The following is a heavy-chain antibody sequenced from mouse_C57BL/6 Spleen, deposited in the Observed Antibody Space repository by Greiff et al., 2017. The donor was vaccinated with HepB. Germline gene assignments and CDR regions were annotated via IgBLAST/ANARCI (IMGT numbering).Heavy chain of an antibody. J-gene: IGHJ4*01. CDR3: TTWDYGTSYYAMDY. CDR2: IDPENGDT. V-gene: IGHV14-4*01. Sequence: VHVKQSGAELVRPGASVKLSCTASGFNIKDDYMHWVKQRPEQGLEWIGWIDPENGDTEYASKFQGKATITADTSSNTAYLQLSSLTSEDTAVYYCTTWDYGTSYYAMDYWGQGTSVTVSS. CDR1: GFNIKDDY. D-gene: IGHD1-1*01.